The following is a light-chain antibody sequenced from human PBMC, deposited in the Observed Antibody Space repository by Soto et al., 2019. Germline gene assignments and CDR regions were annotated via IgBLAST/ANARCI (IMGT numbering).Light chain of an antibody. CDR1: QTISNW. Sequence: DIQMTQSPSTLSASVGDRVTITCRASQTISNWLAWYQQKPGKAPRLLIYDAHTLESGVPSRFSGSASGTEFTLTISSLQPDDFATYYCQQHTFGQGTKLEIK. V-gene: IGKV1-5*01. J-gene: IGKJ2*01. CDR2: DAH. CDR3: QQHT.